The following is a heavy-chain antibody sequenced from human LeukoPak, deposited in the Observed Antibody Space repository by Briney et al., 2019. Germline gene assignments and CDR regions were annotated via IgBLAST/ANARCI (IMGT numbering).Heavy chain of an antibody. CDR1: GGSISSSSYY. CDR2: IYYSGST. J-gene: IGHJ6*04. V-gene: IGHV4-39*07. D-gene: IGHD3-3*01. Sequence: SETLSLTCTVSGGSISSSSYYWGWIRQPPGKGLEWIESIYYSGSTYYNPSLKSRVTISVDTSKNQFSLKLSSVTAADTAVYYCARDRGIFGVVWGKGTTVTVSS. CDR3: ARDRGIFGVV.